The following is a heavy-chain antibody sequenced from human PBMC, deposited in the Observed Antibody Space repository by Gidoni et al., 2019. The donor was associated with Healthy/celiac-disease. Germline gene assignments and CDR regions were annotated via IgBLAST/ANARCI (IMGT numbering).Heavy chain of an antibody. V-gene: IGHV1-69*01. J-gene: IGHJ4*02. CDR2: ILPIFGTA. CDR3: ARGRSISDILTGHFDY. CDR1: GGTFSSYA. Sequence: QVQLVQSGAEVKKPGSSVTVSCKASGGTFSSYAISWVRQAPGQGLEWMGGILPIFGTANYAQKFQGRVTITADESTSTAYMELSSLRSEDTAVYYCARGRSISDILTGHFDYWGQGTLVTVSS. D-gene: IGHD3-9*01.